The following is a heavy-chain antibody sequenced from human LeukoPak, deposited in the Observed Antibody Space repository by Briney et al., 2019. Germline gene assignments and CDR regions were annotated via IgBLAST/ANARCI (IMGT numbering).Heavy chain of an antibody. Sequence: GGSLRLSCAASGFTFSSYGMHWVRQAPGKGLEWVAVIWYDGSNKYYADSVKGRFTISRDNSKNTLYLQMNSLRAEDTAVYYCARDLTYYDFWSGYSGAFDIWGQGTMVTVSS. CDR2: IWYDGSNK. V-gene: IGHV3-33*01. CDR1: GFTFSSYG. CDR3: ARDLTYYDFWSGYSGAFDI. J-gene: IGHJ3*02. D-gene: IGHD3-3*01.